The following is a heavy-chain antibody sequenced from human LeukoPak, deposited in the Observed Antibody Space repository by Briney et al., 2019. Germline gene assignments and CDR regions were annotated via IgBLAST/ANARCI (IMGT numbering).Heavy chain of an antibody. CDR1: GGSFSDYY. V-gene: IGHV4-34*01. Sequence: SETLSLTCGVCGGSFSDYYWSWIRQSPGVGLEWIGEINHSGSTNYNPSLKSRVTISVDTPKNQFSLKLSSLTAADTAVYYCARVGTYTSSWYRFKYFDYWGQGTLVTVSS. CDR2: INHSGST. CDR3: ARVGTYTSSWYRFKYFDY. J-gene: IGHJ4*02. D-gene: IGHD6-13*01.